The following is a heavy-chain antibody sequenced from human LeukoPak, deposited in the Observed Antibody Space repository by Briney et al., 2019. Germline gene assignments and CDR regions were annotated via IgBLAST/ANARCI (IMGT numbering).Heavy chain of an antibody. CDR2: VLYTGST. J-gene: IGHJ4*02. Sequence: SETLSLTCTVSGGSMRSYYWSWIRQPPGKGLEWIGFVLYTGSTNYNPALKSRVTISVDTSKNQFSLSLNSVTAADMAVYYCARRTYYYDSSDHFDSWGQGSLVTVSS. CDR1: GGSMRSYY. D-gene: IGHD3-22*01. CDR3: ARRTYYYDSSDHFDS. V-gene: IGHV4-59*08.